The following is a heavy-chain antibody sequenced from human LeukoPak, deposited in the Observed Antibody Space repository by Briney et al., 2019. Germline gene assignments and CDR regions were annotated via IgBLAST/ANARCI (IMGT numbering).Heavy chain of an antibody. J-gene: IGHJ4*02. CDR3: AKDLGPALRFLEWLFAVDY. CDR1: GFTFSSYG. Sequence: PGGSLRLSCAASGFTFSSYGMHWVRQAPDKGLEWVAVISYDGSNKYYADSVKGRFTISRDNSKNTLYLQMNSLRAEDRAVYYCAKDLGPALRFLEWLFAVDYWGQGTLVTVSS. CDR2: ISYDGSNK. D-gene: IGHD3-3*01. V-gene: IGHV3-30*18.